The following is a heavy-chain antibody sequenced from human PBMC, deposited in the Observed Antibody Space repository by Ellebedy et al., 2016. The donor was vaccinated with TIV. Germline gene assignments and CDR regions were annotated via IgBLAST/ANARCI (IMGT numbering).Heavy chain of an antibody. V-gene: IGHV3-23*01. CDR3: AKRGGYSGYVDAFHI. J-gene: IGHJ3*02. CDR2: ISDSGDNT. D-gene: IGHD5-12*01. CDR1: GFTFSSYA. Sequence: GGSLRLSCAASGFTFSSYAMSWVRQAPGKGLEWVSGISDSGDNTHYADSVKGRFTISRDNPKNTLHLQMNSLRAEDTAVYYCAKRGGYSGYVDAFHIWGQGTMVTVSS.